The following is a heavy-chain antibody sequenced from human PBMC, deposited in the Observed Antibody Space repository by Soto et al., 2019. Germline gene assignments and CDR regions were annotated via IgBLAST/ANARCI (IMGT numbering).Heavy chain of an antibody. J-gene: IGHJ5*02. CDR3: ARDKAARPKQNWFDP. D-gene: IGHD6-6*01. V-gene: IGHV4-34*01. Sequence: SETLSLTCAVYGGSFSGYYWSWIRQPPGKGLEWIGEINHSGSTNYNPSLKSRVTISVDTSKNQFSLKLSSVTAADTAVYYCARDKAARPKQNWFDPWGQGTLVTVSS. CDR1: GGSFSGYY. CDR2: INHSGST.